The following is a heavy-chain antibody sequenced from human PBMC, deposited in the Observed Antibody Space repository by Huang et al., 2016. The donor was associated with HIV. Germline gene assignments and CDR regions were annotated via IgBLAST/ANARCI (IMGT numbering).Heavy chain of an antibody. CDR1: GGMFSSYA. D-gene: IGHD6-19*01. CDR3: AKDLSYSSGWYTDAFDV. V-gene: IGHV1-69*13. J-gene: IGHJ3*01. CDR2: IIPILATT. Sequence: QVRLVQSGAEVKKPGSSVKVSCKASGGMFSSYAISWVRQAPGQGLEWMGGIIPILATTNYAQRFQGRVTITADDSTSAVYMEVSGLRSEDTAVYYCAKDLSYSSGWYTDAFDVWGQGTMVLVSS.